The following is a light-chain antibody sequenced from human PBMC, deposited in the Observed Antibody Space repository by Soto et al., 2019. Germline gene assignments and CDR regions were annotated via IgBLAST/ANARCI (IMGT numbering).Light chain of an antibody. V-gene: IGKV3-20*01. Sequence: EIGLTQSPGTLSLSPWEIATRSCRASQSVSSSYLAWYQQKPGQAPRLLIYGASSRATGIPDRFSGSGSGTHFTFTISSLQTEDIGTYYCQQYDILPITFGQGTRLEIK. CDR3: QQYDILPIT. CDR1: QSVSSSY. CDR2: GAS. J-gene: IGKJ5*01.